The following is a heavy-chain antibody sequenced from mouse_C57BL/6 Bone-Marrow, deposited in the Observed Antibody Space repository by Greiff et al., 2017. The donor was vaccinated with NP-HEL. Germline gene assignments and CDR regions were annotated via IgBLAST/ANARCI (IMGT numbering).Heavy chain of an antibody. CDR1: GFNITDYY. D-gene: IGHD1-1*01. V-gene: IGHV14-2*01. J-gene: IGHJ4*01. Sequence: EVKLVESGAELVKPGASVKLSCTASGFNITDYYMHWVKQRTEQGLEWIGRIDPEDGETKYAPKFQGKATITADTSSNTAYLQLSSLTSEDTAVYYCARDDGSLYYYAMDYWGQGTSVTVSS. CDR3: ARDDGSLYYYAMDY. CDR2: IDPEDGET.